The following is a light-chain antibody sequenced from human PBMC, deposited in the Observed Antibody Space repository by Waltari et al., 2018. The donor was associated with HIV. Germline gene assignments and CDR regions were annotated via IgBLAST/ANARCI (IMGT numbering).Light chain of an antibody. CDR2: GAS. CDR3: QEYGSSPLFP. Sequence: EIVLTQSPGTLSLSPGERATLSCSASQSVSSRYLAWYQQKPGPAPRLLIYGASSMATGIPDRFSGSGSETDFNFTVSRREAGVFAVYYCQEYGSSPLFPFGPGTKVDI. CDR1: QSVSSRY. J-gene: IGKJ3*01. V-gene: IGKV3-20*01.